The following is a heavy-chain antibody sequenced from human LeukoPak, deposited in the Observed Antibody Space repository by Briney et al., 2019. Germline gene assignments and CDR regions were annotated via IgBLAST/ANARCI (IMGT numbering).Heavy chain of an antibody. Sequence: SETLSLTCNVSGDSITSRGFYWSWLRQHPGKGLEWIGEINHSGSTNYNPSLKSRVTISVDTSKNQFSLKLSSVTAADTAVYYCARDPVGATGPWGQGTLVTVSS. V-gene: IGHV4-34*01. CDR1: GDSITSRGFY. J-gene: IGHJ5*02. CDR3: ARDPVGATGP. CDR2: INHSGST. D-gene: IGHD1-26*01.